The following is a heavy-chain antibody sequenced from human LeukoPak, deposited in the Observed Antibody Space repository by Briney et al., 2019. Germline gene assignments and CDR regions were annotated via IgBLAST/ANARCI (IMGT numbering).Heavy chain of an antibody. CDR1: GGSISSSSYY. D-gene: IGHD2-15*01. CDR2: IYYSGST. Sequence: NPSETLSLTCTVSGGSISSSSYYWGWIRQPPGKGLEWIGSIYYSGSTYYNPSLKSRVTISVDTSKNQFSLKLSSVTAADTAVYYCARDSADCSGGSCYWDWGQGTLVTVSS. V-gene: IGHV4-39*02. J-gene: IGHJ4*02. CDR3: ARDSADCSGGSCYWD.